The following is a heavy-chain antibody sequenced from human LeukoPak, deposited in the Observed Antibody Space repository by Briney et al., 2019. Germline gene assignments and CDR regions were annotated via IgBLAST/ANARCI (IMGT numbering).Heavy chain of an antibody. V-gene: IGHV3-23*01. CDR1: GFTFSNNG. Sequence: PGGSLRLSCAASGFTFSNNGMNWVRQAPGKGLEWVSGISPSGNISYDADSVRGRFIICSDNSKNTLSEEVNILTDEDTAGFYRTKDDAWLRFGEWSQGTLVTVSS. J-gene: IGHJ4*01. D-gene: IGHD3-10*01. CDR2: ISPSGNIS. CDR3: TKDDAWLRFGE.